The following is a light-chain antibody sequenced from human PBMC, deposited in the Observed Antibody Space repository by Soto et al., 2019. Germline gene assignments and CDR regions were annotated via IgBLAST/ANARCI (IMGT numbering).Light chain of an antibody. CDR2: KAS. Sequence: IQMSQSPSTLSGSVGDRVTITCLASQTISSWLAWYQQKPGKAPKLLIYKASTLKSGVPSRFSGSGSGTEFTLTISSLQPDDFATYYCQHYNSYSGTFGQGTKV. CDR1: QTISSW. V-gene: IGKV1-5*03. CDR3: QHYNSYSGT. J-gene: IGKJ1*01.